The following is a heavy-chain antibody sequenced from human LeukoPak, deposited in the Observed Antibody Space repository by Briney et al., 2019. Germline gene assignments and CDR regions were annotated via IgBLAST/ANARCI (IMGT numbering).Heavy chain of an antibody. CDR1: GGSISNYY. CDR2: IYYSGAT. J-gene: IGHJ4*02. D-gene: IGHD1-26*01. V-gene: IGHV4-59*01. CDR3: ARYEVGATALDS. Sequence: SETPSLTCTVSGGSISNYYWSWIRQPPGKGLEWIGYIYYSGATSYNPSLKSRVTISVDTSKNQFSLKLRSVTAADTAVYYCARYEVGATALDSWGQRTLLTVSS.